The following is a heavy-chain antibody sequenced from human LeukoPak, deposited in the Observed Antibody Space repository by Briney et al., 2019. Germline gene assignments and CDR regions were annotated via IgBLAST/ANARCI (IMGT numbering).Heavy chain of an antibody. J-gene: IGHJ4*02. CDR3: AKRVSSSWYYFDY. D-gene: IGHD6-13*01. Sequence: PGGSLRLSCAATGFTFSSFAMSWVRQAPGKGLEWVSSISAGGGSIIYADSVKGRFTISRDNSKNTLYLQMNSLRAEDTAVYYCAKRVSSSWYYFDYWGQGTLVTVSS. CDR1: GFTFSSFA. V-gene: IGHV3-23*01. CDR2: ISAGGGSI.